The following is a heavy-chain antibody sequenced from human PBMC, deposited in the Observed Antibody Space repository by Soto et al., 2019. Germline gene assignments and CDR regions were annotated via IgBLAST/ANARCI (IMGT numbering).Heavy chain of an antibody. CDR1: GGSISSGGYY. CDR2: IYYSGST. Sequence: QVQLQESGPGLVKPSQTLSLTCTVSGGSISSGGYYWSWIRQHPGKGLEWIGYIYYSGSTYYNPYLRSRVTISQDTSNNQFSVKLSSVTAADTAVYYCARVGYYGSASYYLDYWGQGTLVTVSS. J-gene: IGHJ4*02. CDR3: ARVGYYGSASYYLDY. D-gene: IGHD3-10*01. V-gene: IGHV4-31*03.